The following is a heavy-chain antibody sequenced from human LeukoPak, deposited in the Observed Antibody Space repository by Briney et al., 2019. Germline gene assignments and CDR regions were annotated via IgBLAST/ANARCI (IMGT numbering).Heavy chain of an antibody. Sequence: GGSLRLSCAASGFTVSSNYMSWVRQAPGKGLEWVSVIYSGGSTYYADSVKGRFTISRDSSKNTLYLQMNSLRAEDTAVYYCASYGSGSYVRDYWGQGTLVTVSS. CDR1: GFTVSSNY. CDR2: IYSGGST. CDR3: ASYGSGSYVRDY. J-gene: IGHJ4*02. V-gene: IGHV3-53*01. D-gene: IGHD3-10*01.